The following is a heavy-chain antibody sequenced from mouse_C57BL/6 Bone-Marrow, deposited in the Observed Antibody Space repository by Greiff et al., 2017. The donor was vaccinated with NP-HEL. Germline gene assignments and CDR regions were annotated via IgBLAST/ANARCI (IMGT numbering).Heavy chain of an antibody. CDR2: IYPGSGNT. J-gene: IGHJ4*01. D-gene: IGHD1-1*01. CDR1: GYTFTDYY. V-gene: IGHV1-76*01. Sequence: QVQLQQSGAELVRPGASVKLSCKASGYTFTDYYINWVKQRPGQGLEWIARIYPGSGNTYYNEKFKGKATLTAEKSSSTAYMQLSSLTSEDSAVYFCARLTRYYYGNGYYAMDYWGQGTSVTVSS. CDR3: ARLTRYYYGNGYYAMDY.